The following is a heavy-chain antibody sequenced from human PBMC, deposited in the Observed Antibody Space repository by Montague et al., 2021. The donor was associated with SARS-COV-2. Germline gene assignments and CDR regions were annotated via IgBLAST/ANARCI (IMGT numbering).Heavy chain of an antibody. CDR2: ITYSGST. J-gene: IGHJ3*02. D-gene: IGHD3-10*01. Sequence: SETLSLTCTVSGGSISSTSYYWGWIRQPPGKGLEWIGSITYSGSTCYKSSLKCRVTISVDTSKNQFSLRLSSVTAADTAVYDCARHIKGSENAFDIWGQGTMVTVSS. CDR1: GGSISSTSYY. CDR3: ARHIKGSENAFDI. V-gene: IGHV4-39*01.